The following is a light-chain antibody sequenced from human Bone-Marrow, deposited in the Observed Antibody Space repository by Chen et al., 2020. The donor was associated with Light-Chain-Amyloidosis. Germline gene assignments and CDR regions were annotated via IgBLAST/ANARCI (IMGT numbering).Light chain of an antibody. V-gene: IGLV2-14*01. Sequence: QSALTQPASVSGSPGQSITIPCTGTSSDVGGDNHVSWYQQHPDKAPKLMIYDVTNRPSWVPDRFSGSKSDNTASLTISGLQTEDEVDYFCSSYTITNTLVFGSGTRVTVL. CDR3: SSYTITNTLV. CDR2: DVT. CDR1: SSDVGGDNH. J-gene: IGLJ1*01.